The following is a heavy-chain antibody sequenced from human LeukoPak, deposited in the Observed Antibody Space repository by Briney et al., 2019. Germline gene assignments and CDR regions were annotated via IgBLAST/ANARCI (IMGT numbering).Heavy chain of an antibody. V-gene: IGHV3-23*01. CDR3: AKEGIGAAGRRFDC. D-gene: IGHD6-13*01. Sequence: GGSLRLSCAASGFTFSSYGMNWIRQAPGRGLEWVSSIANSGGNTYYADSLRGRFTISRDNSKNTLYLQMNSLRDEDTAVYYCAKEGIGAAGRRFDCWGQGTQVTVSS. J-gene: IGHJ4*02. CDR2: IANSGGNT. CDR1: GFTFSSYG.